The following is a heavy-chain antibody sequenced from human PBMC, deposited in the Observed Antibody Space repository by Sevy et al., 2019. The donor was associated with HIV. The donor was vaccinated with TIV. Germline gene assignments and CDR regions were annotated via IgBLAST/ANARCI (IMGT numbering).Heavy chain of an antibody. J-gene: IGHJ2*01. D-gene: IGHD1-26*01. CDR3: ARESGSNWYFDL. CDR2: IFSDANIK. Sequence: GGSLRLSCAASGFTFSNYGMHWVRQAPGKGLEWVGAIFSDANIKYYVDSVKGRFAISRDNSKNTVYLQMNSLRAEDTAVYSCARESGSNWYFDLWRRGTPVTVSS. CDR1: GFTFSNYG. V-gene: IGHV3-33*01.